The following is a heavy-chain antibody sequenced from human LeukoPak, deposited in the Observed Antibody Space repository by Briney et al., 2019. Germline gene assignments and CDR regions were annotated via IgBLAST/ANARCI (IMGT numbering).Heavy chain of an antibody. Sequence: PGGSLRLSCAASGFTFSSYGMHWVRQAPGKGLEWVAVIPYDGSNKYYADSVKGRFTISRDNSKNTLYLQMNSLRAEDTAVYYCAKSGSYLRGYYFDYWGQGTLVTVSS. CDR3: AKSGSYLRGYYFDY. J-gene: IGHJ4*02. CDR2: IPYDGSNK. V-gene: IGHV3-30*18. D-gene: IGHD1-26*01. CDR1: GFTFSSYG.